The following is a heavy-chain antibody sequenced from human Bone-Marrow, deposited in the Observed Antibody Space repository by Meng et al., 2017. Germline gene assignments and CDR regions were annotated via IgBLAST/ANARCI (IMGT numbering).Heavy chain of an antibody. Sequence: QVPLQESGPGLVTPSHTLSLNCTVPGGSISSGCYYWSWIRQQPGKGLEWSVYIYYSGSTYYNPSLKSLVTISVDTSKNQFSLKLSSVTAADTAVYYCARVGYSGSRVTSYYFDYWGQGTLVTVSS. V-gene: IGHV4-31*01. CDR1: GGSISSGCYY. D-gene: IGHD1-26*01. CDR3: ARVGYSGSRVTSYYFDY. CDR2: IYYSGST. J-gene: IGHJ4*02.